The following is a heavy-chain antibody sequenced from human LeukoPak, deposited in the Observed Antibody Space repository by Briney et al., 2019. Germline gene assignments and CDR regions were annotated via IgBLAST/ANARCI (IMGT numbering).Heavy chain of an antibody. V-gene: IGHV4-59*01. CDR2: IYYSGST. D-gene: IGHD1-26*01. CDR3: ARVKELPYYFDY. Sequence: PSETLSLTCTVSGGSISSYYWSWIRQPPGKGLEWIGYIYYSGSTNYNPALKSRVTISVDTSKNQFSLKLSSVTAADTAVYYCARVKELPYYFDYWGQGTLVTVSS. J-gene: IGHJ4*02. CDR1: GGSISSYY.